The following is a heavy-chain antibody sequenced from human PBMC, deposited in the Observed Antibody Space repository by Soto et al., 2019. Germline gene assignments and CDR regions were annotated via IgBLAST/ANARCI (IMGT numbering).Heavy chain of an antibody. D-gene: IGHD4-17*01. CDR2: MNPNSGNT. J-gene: IGHJ4*02. Sequence: QVQLVQSGAEVKKPGASVKVSCKASGYTFTSYDINWVRQATGQGLAWMGWMNPNSGNTGYAQKFQGRVTMTRNTAIRTAYMGLSSLRSEDPAVYYCARQPGYGDYHRGGDYWGQGTLVTVSS. CDR3: ARQPGYGDYHRGGDY. V-gene: IGHV1-8*02. CDR1: GYTFTSYD.